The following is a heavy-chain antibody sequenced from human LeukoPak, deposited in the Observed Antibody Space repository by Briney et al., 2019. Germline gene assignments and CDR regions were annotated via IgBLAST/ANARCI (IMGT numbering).Heavy chain of an antibody. CDR3: AKDRGDGYNSGYFVY. D-gene: IGHD5-24*01. V-gene: IGHV4-61*02. CDR1: GGSIYSGTYY. J-gene: IGHJ4*02. Sequence: SQTLSLTCSVSGGSIYSGTYYWSWIRQPAGKGLEWIGRIYTSGSTDYNPSLKSRVTISVDTSKNQFSLKLSSVTAADTAVYYCAKDRGDGYNSGYFVYWGQGTLVTVSS. CDR2: IYTSGST.